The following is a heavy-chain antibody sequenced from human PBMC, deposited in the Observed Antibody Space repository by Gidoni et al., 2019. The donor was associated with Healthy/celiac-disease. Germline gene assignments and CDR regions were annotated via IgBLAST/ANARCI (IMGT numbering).Heavy chain of an antibody. CDR3: ARDRWELLNYYYYGMDV. D-gene: IGHD1-26*01. Sequence: VQLLESGGGLVKPGGSLRLSCAAPVLTFTSHSMNWVRQAPGKGLEWVSSISSSSSYIYYADSVKGRFTISRDNAKNSLYLQMNSLRAEDTAVYYCARDRWELLNYYYYGMDVWGQGTTVTVSS. CDR2: ISSSSSYI. J-gene: IGHJ6*02. V-gene: IGHV3-21*01. CDR1: VLTFTSHS.